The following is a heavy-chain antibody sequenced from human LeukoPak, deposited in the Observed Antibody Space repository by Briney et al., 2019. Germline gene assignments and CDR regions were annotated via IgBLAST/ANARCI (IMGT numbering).Heavy chain of an antibody. CDR1: GFTFSSYW. CDR2: IKQDGSEK. V-gene: IGHV3-7*01. D-gene: IGHD2-21*02. CDR3: ARDDSDPDY. Sequence: PGGSLRLSCAASGFTFSSYWMSWVRQAPGKGLEWVANIKQDGSEKYYVDPVKGRFTISRDNAKNSLYLQMNSMRVEDTAVYYCARDDSDPDYWGQGTLVTVSS. J-gene: IGHJ4*02.